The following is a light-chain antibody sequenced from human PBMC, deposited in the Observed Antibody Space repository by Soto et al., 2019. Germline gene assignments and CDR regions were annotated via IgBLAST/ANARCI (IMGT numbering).Light chain of an antibody. V-gene: IGLV2-14*01. CDR1: SSDVGGYNY. Sequence: LTQPASVSGSPGQSITISCTGTSSDVGGYNYVSWYQQHPGRAPKLMIYDVSNRPSGVSNRFSGSKSGNTASLTISGLQAEDEADYYCSSYTSSSLYVFGTGTKVTVL. CDR2: DVS. CDR3: SSYTSSSLYV. J-gene: IGLJ1*01.